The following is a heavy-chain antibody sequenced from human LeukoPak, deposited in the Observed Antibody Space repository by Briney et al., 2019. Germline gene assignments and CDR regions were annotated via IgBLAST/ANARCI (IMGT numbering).Heavy chain of an antibody. CDR3: AVVRYCSSTSCYAIEYFQH. CDR2: IYWDDDK. CDR1: GFSLSTSGVG. Sequence: SGPTLVKPTQTLTLTCTFSGFSLSTSGVGVGWIRQPPGKALEWLALIYWDDDKRYSPSLKSRLTITKDTSKSQVVLTMTNMDPVDTATYYCAVVRYCSSTSCYAIEYFQHWGQGTLVTVSS. D-gene: IGHD2-2*01. V-gene: IGHV2-5*02. J-gene: IGHJ1*01.